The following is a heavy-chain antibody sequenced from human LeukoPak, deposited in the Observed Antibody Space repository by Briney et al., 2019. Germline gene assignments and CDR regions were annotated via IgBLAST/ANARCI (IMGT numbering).Heavy chain of an antibody. CDR1: GCTFRQYA. Sequence: PGGSLRLSCAAPGCTFRQYALRWVRQAPGKGLEWVSASSGSGDTTYYADSVKGRFTISRDNSKNTLFLQMNSLRAEDTALYYCAKDRTSRGDDHPPVDYCGRGTLVSDSP. J-gene: IGHJ4*02. V-gene: IGHV3-23*01. D-gene: IGHD5-12*01. CDR3: AKDRTSRGDDHPPVDY. CDR2: SSGSGDTT.